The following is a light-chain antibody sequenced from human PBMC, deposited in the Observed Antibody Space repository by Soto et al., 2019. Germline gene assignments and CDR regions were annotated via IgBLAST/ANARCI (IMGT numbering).Light chain of an antibody. CDR2: GPF. Sequence: EIVMTQSPATLYVSPGEGATLSCWASQSVAANLAWYQQQSGQAPRLLIYGPFTRATGIPATFSGSRSGTEYALTVSILESEDFAVYYCQQYNKWPLTFGGGTKVEIK. V-gene: IGKV3-15*01. CDR3: QQYNKWPLT. CDR1: QSVAAN. J-gene: IGKJ4*01.